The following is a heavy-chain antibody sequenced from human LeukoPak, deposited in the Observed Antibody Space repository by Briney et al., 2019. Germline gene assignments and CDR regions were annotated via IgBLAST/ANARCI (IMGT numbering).Heavy chain of an antibody. CDR3: ARDHYYDSSGSFDY. CDR2: ISSSSSVI. J-gene: IGHJ4*02. Sequence: GGSLRLSCAASGFTFKTYSMSWVRQAPGKGLEWISYISSSSSVIYYADSVKGRFTISRDNAKNSLYLQMNSLRAEDTALYYCARDHYYDSSGSFDYWGQGTLVTVSS. CDR1: GFTFKTYS. V-gene: IGHV3-48*04. D-gene: IGHD3-22*01.